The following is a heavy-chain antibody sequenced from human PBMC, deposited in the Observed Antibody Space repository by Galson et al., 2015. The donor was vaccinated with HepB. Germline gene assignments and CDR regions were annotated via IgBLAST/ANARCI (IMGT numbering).Heavy chain of an antibody. Sequence: SLRLSCAASGFTFRSYGMHWVRQAPGKGLEWVAVISYDGSNKYYADSVKGRFTISRDNSKNTLYLQVNSLSPEDTAVYYCAKWSGNYIDWGQGTLVTVSS. CDR3: AKWSGNYID. D-gene: IGHD3-3*01. CDR2: ISYDGSNK. J-gene: IGHJ4*02. CDR1: GFTFRSYG. V-gene: IGHV3-30*19.